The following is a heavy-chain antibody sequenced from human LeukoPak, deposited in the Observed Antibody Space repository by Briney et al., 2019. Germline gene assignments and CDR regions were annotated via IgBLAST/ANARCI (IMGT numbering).Heavy chain of an antibody. V-gene: IGHV1-2*02. CDR2: INPNSGGT. J-gene: IGHJ4*02. CDR3: ARDNAVVVPAAADY. CDR1: GYTFTGYY. D-gene: IGHD2-2*01. Sequence: ASVKVSCKASGYTFTGYYMHWVRQAPGQGLEWMGWINPNSGGTNYAQKFQGRVTMTRDTSISTAYMELSRLRSDDTAVYYCARDNAVVVPAAADYWGRGTLVTVSS.